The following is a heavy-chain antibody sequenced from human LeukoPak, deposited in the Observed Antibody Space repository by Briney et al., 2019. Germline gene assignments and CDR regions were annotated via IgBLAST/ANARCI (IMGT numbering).Heavy chain of an antibody. V-gene: IGHV4-4*07. CDR2: IYTSGST. D-gene: IGHD6-25*01. Sequence: SETLSLTCTVSGGSISSYYWSWIRQPAGKGPEWIGRIYTSGSTNYNPSLKSRVTMSVDTSKNQFSLKLSSVTAADTAVYYCASALSSGRAAFDIWGQGTMVTVSS. J-gene: IGHJ3*02. CDR3: ASALSSGRAAFDI. CDR1: GGSISSYY.